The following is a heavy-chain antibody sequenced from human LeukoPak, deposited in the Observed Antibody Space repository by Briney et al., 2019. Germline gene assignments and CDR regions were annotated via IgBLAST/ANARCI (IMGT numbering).Heavy chain of an antibody. V-gene: IGHV5-51*01. D-gene: IGHD4-17*01. CDR3: ARHWATDYGDYDLDY. J-gene: IGHJ4*02. CDR1: GYSFTNYW. Sequence: GESLKISCKGSGYSFTNYWNGWVRQMPGKGLEWMGIIYPADSDTRYSPSFQDQVTISADKSISTAYLQWGSLKASDTTMYYCARHWATDYGDYDLDYWGQGTLVTVSS. CDR2: IYPADSDT.